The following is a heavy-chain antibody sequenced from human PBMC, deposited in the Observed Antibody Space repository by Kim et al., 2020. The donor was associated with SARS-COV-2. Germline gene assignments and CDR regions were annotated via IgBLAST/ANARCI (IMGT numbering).Heavy chain of an antibody. D-gene: IGHD2-2*01. Sequence: ASVKVSCKASGYTFTTSYIHWVRQAPGQGLEWMGIINPSGGSTNYAQKFQGRVTMTRDTSTSTVYMELSSLRYEDSAVYYCARDFSVPLSFEVDYWGQGTLVTVSS. CDR1: GYTFTTSY. CDR2: INPSGGST. J-gene: IGHJ4*02. CDR3: ARDFSVPLSFEVDY. V-gene: IGHV1-46*01.